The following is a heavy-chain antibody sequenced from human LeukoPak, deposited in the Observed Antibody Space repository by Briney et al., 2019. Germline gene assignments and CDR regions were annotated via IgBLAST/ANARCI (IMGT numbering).Heavy chain of an antibody. CDR3: ARDRSGSYRISVWFDP. D-gene: IGHD3-10*01. CDR1: GFTFSSYA. CDR2: ISYDGSNK. J-gene: IGHJ5*02. Sequence: PGGSLRLSCAASGFTFSSYAMHGVRQAPGKGLEWVAVISYDGSNKYYADSVKGRFTISRDNSKNTLYLQMNSLRAEDTAVYYCARDRSGSYRISVWFDPWGQGTLVTVSS. V-gene: IGHV3-30*04.